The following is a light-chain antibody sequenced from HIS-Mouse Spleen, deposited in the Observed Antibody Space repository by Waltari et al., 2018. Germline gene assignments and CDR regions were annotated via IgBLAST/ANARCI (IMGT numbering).Light chain of an antibody. V-gene: IGLV2-14*03. Sequence: QSALTQPASVSGSPGQSITISCTGTSSDVGGYNYVSWYQQHPGKAPKLMIFGVSNRPSRVSNRFSGPKSGKTASLTISGLQAEDEADYYCSSYTSSSTVVFGGGTKLTVL. CDR2: GVS. CDR1: SSDVGGYNY. J-gene: IGLJ2*01. CDR3: SSYTSSSTVV.